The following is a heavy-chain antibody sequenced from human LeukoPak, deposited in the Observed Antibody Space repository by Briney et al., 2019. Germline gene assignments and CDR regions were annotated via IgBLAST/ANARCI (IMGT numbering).Heavy chain of an antibody. CDR3: ARTSLGGAWFDP. D-gene: IGHD3-10*01. Sequence: KTSETLSLTCTVSGGSISSSSYYWGWIRQPPGKGLEWIGYIYYNGSTYYNPSLKSRVTISVDTSKNQFSLKLSSVTAADTAVYYCARTSLGGAWFDPWGQGTLVTVSS. CDR2: IYYNGST. J-gene: IGHJ5*02. V-gene: IGHV4-30-4*08. CDR1: GGSISSSSYY.